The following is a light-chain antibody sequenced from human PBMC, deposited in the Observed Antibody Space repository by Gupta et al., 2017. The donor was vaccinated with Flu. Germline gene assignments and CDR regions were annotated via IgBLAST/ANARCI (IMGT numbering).Light chain of an antibody. CDR2: EVS. J-gene: IGLJ2*01. V-gene: IGLV2-14*01. CDR3: TSYTGSTPLVI. Sequence: VSWYQHHPDKAPQLMIYEVSNRPSGVSNRFSGSKSGNTASLTISGLQAEDEADYYCTSYTGSTPLVIFGGGTKLTVL.